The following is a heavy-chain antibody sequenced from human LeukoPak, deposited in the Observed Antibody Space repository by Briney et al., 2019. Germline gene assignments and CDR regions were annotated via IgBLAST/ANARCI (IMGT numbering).Heavy chain of an antibody. J-gene: IGHJ4*02. CDR3: ASPLGYSGYDYDFDY. V-gene: IGHV1-2*02. CDR2: INPNSGGT. Sequence: GASVKVSCKASGYTFTGYYTHWVRQAPGQGLEWMGWINPNSGGTNYAQKFQGRVTMTRDTSISTAYMELSRLRSDDTAVYYCASPLGYSGYDYDFDYWGQGTLVTVSS. CDR1: GYTFTGYY. D-gene: IGHD5-12*01.